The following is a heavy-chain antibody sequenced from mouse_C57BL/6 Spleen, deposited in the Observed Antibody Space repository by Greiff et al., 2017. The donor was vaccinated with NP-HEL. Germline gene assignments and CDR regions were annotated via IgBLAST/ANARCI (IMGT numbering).Heavy chain of an antibody. V-gene: IGHV10-1*01. CDR3: ERQGRVYYYLDY. D-gene: IGHD1-1*01. CDR1: GFSFNTYA. CDR2: IRSKSNNYAT. Sequence: EVQVVESGGGLVQPKGSLKLSCAASGFSFNTYAMNWVRQAPGKGLEWVARIRSKSNNYATYYADSVKDRFTISRDDSESMLYLQMNNLKTEDTAMYYCERQGRVYYYLDYWGQGTSVTVSS. J-gene: IGHJ4*01.